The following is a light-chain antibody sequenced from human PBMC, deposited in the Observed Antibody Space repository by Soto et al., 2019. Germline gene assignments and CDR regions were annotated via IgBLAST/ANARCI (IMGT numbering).Light chain of an antibody. Sequence: EIVMTQSPATLSVSPGERATLSCRASQSVSSNLAWYQQKPGQAPRLLIYGASTRATGIPARFSGSGSGTEFTLTITSLQPDDFATYYCQQYNTFLTFGGGTRWIS. J-gene: IGKJ4*01. V-gene: IGKV3-15*01. CDR3: QQYNTFLT. CDR2: GAS. CDR1: QSVSSN.